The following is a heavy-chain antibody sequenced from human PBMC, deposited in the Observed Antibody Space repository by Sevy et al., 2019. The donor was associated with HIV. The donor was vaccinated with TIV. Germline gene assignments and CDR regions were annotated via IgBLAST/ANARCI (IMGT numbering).Heavy chain of an antibody. J-gene: IGHJ4*02. D-gene: IGHD6-6*01. V-gene: IGHV4-59*01. CDR1: GDFINLYF. CDR3: ARESIGSVGDFDY. Sequence: SETLSLTCSVSGDFINLYFWSWIRQPPGKGLEWIGYKYSSGSTNYNPSLKSRVTISLATSKDQFSLKLSSVTAADTAVYYCARESIGSVGDFDYWGQGTLVTVSS. CDR2: KYSSGST.